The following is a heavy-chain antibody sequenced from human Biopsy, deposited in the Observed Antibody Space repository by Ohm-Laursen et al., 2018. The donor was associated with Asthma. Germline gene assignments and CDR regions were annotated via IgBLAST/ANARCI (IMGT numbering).Heavy chain of an antibody. V-gene: IGHV3-33*01. CDR1: GFTLSSYG. J-gene: IGHJ6*02. CDR3: ARSIYDFWSGYYGMDV. CDR2: IWYDGSNK. D-gene: IGHD3-3*01. Sequence: SLRLSCTASGFTLSSYGMHWVRQAPGKGLEWVAVIWYDGSNKYYADSVKGRFTISRDNSKNTLYLQMNSLRAEDTAVYYCARSIYDFWSGYYGMDVWGQGTTVTVSS.